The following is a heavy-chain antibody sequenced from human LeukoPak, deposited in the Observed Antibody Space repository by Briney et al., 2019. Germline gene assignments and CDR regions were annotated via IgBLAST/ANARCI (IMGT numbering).Heavy chain of an antibody. CDR2: ISAGVINT. Sequence: GGSLRLSCVASGITFSSYAMSWVRQVPGKGLEWVSAISAGVINTYYADSVKGRFTISRDSSKNTLFLQMNSLRGEDTAVYYCVRSGFCSGADCRGAFDVWGQGTMVTVSS. CDR3: VRSGFCSGADCRGAFDV. V-gene: IGHV3-23*01. D-gene: IGHD2-15*01. J-gene: IGHJ3*01. CDR1: GITFSSYA.